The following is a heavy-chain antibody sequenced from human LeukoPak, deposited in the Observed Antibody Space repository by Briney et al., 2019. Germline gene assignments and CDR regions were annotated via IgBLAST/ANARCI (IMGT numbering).Heavy chain of an antibody. D-gene: IGHD5-18*01. CDR1: GFSFNSHG. J-gene: IGHJ2*01. CDR3: AKDRDSYGLLGYFDL. CDR2: ISYDGSNT. Sequence: GGSLRLSCAASGFSFNSHGMHWVRQAPGKGLDWVAVISYDGSNTYYADSVKGRFTISRDNSKNTLVLQMNSLRAEDTAVYYCAKDRDSYGLLGYFDLWGRGTLVSASS. V-gene: IGHV3-30*18.